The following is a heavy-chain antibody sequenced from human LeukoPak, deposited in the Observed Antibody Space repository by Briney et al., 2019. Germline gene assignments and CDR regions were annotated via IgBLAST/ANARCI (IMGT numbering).Heavy chain of an antibody. J-gene: IGHJ4*02. CDR3: TRESGAFSPFGF. CDR2: VDLKGAT. CDR1: GFTFSSFTM. V-gene: IGHV4-4*02. Sequence: GSLRLSCAASGFTFSSFTMYWVRQPPGKGLEWIGEVDLKGATNYNPSLESRVSMSIDTSNNQMSLKLTSVTAADTAFYYCTRESGAFSPFGFWGQGTLVTVSS. D-gene: IGHD1-26*01.